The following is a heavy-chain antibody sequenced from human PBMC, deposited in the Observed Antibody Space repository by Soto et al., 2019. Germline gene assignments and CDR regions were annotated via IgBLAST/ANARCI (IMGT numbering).Heavy chain of an antibody. CDR3: AKYVAVAGTALYGMDV. CDR2: ISNNGGTT. Sequence: EVQLLESGGGLVQPGGSLRLSCAASGFSFSSYAMSWARQAPGKGLEWVSVISNNGGTTFYADSVKGRFTISRDNFKNTVFLQMSSLRAEDTAVYYCAKYVAVAGTALYGMDVWGQGTTVTVSS. J-gene: IGHJ6*02. CDR1: GFSFSSYA. V-gene: IGHV3-23*01. D-gene: IGHD6-19*01.